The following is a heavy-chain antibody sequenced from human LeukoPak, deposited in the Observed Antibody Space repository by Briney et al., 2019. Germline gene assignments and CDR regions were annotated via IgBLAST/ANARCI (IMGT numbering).Heavy chain of an antibody. CDR2: INPSDSSA. Sequence: ASVKVSCKASGGTFKNYAISWVRQAPGQGLEWMGMINPSDSSATYPQKFQGRVTMTRDTSTSTVYMELSSLRSEDTAVYYCGRAFIVVKAAAINGPINWFDPWGQGTLVTVSS. J-gene: IGHJ5*02. D-gene: IGHD2-2*02. V-gene: IGHV1-46*02. CDR3: GRAFIVVKAAAINGPINWFDP. CDR1: GGTFKNYA.